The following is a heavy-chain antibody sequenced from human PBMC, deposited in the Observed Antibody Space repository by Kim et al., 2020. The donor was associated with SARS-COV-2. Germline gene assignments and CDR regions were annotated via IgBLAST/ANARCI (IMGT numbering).Heavy chain of an antibody. J-gene: IGHJ6*02. CDR3: ASRDIVVPAAHYYYYGMDV. CDR2: IIPIFGTA. CDR1: GGTFSSYA. Sequence: SVKVSCKASGGTFSSYAISWVRQAPGQGLEWMGGIIPIFGTANYAQKFQGRVTITADESTSTAYMELSSLRSEDTAVYYCASRDIVVPAAHYYYYGMDVWGQGTTVTVSS. D-gene: IGHD2-2*01. V-gene: IGHV1-69*13.